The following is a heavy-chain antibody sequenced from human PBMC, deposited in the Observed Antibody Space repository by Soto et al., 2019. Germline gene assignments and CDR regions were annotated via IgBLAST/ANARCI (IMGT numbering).Heavy chain of an antibody. Sequence: PSETLSLTCAVSGGSISSTNWWSWVRQPPGKGLEWIGEISHSGSTNYNPSLKSRVTISVDKSKNQFSLKLSSMTAADTAVYYCARTVYSLGMDVWGQGTTVTVSS. CDR1: GGSISSTNW. D-gene: IGHD2-8*01. V-gene: IGHV4-4*02. CDR2: ISHSGST. CDR3: ARTVYSLGMDV. J-gene: IGHJ6*02.